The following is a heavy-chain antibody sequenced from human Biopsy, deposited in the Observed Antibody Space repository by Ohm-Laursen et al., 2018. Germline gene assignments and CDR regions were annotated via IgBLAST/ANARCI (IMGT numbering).Heavy chain of an antibody. D-gene: IGHD3-9*01. J-gene: IGHJ1*01. CDR2: FAPENGRT. CDR1: GYTVTDLS. V-gene: IGHV1-24*01. CDR3: ATKLTGYFHH. Sequence: APVKVSCKVSGYTVTDLSMHWVRQAPGKGLEWMGGFAPENGRTIYAQKFQGRVRMTEDTSTDTAYMEVTTLRSEDTAVYYCATKLTGYFHHWGQGTLVIVSS.